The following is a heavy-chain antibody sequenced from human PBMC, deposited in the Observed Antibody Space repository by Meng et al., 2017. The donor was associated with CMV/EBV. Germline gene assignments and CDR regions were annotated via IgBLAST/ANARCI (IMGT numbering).Heavy chain of an antibody. CDR1: GITFRNTA. CDR2: ISYDGSNK. D-gene: IGHD2-2*02. Sequence: GESLKISCAASGITFRNTAMSWVRQAPGKGLEWVAVISYDGSNKYYADSVKGRFTISRDNSKNTLYLQMNSLRAEDTAVYYCAREWRCSSTSCYRYYYYYGMDVWGQGTTVTVSS. J-gene: IGHJ6*02. V-gene: IGHV3-30-3*01. CDR3: AREWRCSSTSCYRYYYYYGMDV.